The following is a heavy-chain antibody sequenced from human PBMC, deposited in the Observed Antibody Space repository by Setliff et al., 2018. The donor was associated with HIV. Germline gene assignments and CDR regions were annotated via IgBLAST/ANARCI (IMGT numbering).Heavy chain of an antibody. J-gene: IGHJ3*02. CDR1: GFSLSTSGMR. CDR2: IDWDDDK. CDR3: TRSPIVVVPAAAFDI. V-gene: IGHV2-70*04. Sequence: SGPTLVNPTQTLTLTCSFSGFSLSTSGMRVSWIRQPPGKALEWLARIDWDDDKYCSTSLKTRLAISKDTSKNQVVLTMTNMDPVGTATYYCTRSPIVVVPAAAFDIWGQGTMVTVSS. D-gene: IGHD2-2*01.